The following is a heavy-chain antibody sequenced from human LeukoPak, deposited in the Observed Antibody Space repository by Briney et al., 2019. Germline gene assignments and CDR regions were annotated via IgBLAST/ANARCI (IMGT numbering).Heavy chain of an antibody. CDR2: VSQTGTT. J-gene: IGHJ4*02. Sequence: SGTLSLTCAVFDDSIYTNKWWSWVRQPPGKGLEWIGEVSQTGTTYYDPSLTGRITISVDRSRNQFSLTLRSATAADTGVYYCASHMAVPGTRGFDDWGQGIPVTVSS. V-gene: IGHV4-4*02. CDR1: DDSIYTNKW. D-gene: IGHD6-19*01. CDR3: ASHMAVPGTRGFDD.